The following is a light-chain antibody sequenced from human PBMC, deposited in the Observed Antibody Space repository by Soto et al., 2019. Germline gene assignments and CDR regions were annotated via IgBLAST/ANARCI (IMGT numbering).Light chain of an antibody. CDR1: QSVSSSY. V-gene: IGKV3-20*01. CDR3: HQYGSSPPRT. J-gene: IGKJ2*01. Sequence: EIVLTQSPGTLSLSPGERATLSCRASQSVSSSYLAWYQQKPGQAPRLLIYVASSRATGIPDRFSGSGSGTDFTLTISRLEPEDFAVYYCHQYGSSPPRTFGQGTQLEIK. CDR2: VAS.